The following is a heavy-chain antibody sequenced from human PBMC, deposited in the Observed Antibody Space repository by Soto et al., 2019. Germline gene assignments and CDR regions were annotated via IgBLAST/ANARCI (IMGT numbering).Heavy chain of an antibody. Sequence: VKRYCRAAVYCYTAHLGRWVNQTPGQGLEWMGWITPNSWNTHRSQKFQGRVSLTLDTSVSTAYMELSSLTSDVTAVYHCARRGYTSGFDDWGQAILVTLSS. CDR1: VYCYTAHL. CDR3: ARRGYTSGFDD. D-gene: IGHD2-2*02. J-gene: IGHJ4*02. V-gene: IGHV1-2*02. CDR2: ITPNSWNT.